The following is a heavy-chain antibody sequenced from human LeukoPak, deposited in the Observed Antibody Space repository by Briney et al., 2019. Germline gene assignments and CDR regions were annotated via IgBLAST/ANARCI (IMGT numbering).Heavy chain of an antibody. J-gene: IGHJ1*01. V-gene: IGHV1-18*01. CDR2: ISAYNGNT. D-gene: IGHD2-2*01. CDR3: ARGPIVVVPAAELEHFQH. CDR1: GYTFTSYG. Sequence: ASVKVSCKASGYTFTSYGISWVRQAPGQGLEWMGWISAYNGNTNYAQKLQGRVTMTTDTSTSTAYMELRSLRSDDTAVYYCARGPIVVVPAAELEHFQHWGQGTLVTVSS.